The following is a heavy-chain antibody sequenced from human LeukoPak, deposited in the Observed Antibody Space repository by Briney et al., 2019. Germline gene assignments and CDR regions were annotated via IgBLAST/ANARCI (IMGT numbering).Heavy chain of an antibody. D-gene: IGHD3-10*01. CDR3: AKHLWRDLLWFGEGYYFGY. Sequence: GGSLRLSCAASGFPFSNYAMSWVRQAPGKGLECASVISGDGGTTYYADSVKGRFTVSRDNSKNTLHLQMNSLRAEDTAIYYCAKHLWRDLLWFGEGYYFGYWGQGTLVTVSS. J-gene: IGHJ4*02. CDR1: GFPFSNYA. V-gene: IGHV3-23*01. CDR2: ISGDGGTT.